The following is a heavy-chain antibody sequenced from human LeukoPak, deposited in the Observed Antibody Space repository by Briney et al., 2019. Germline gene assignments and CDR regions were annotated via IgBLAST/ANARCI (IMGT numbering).Heavy chain of an antibody. CDR1: GFPFSSYW. CDR3: ARLGPASSGWPESFDY. D-gene: IGHD6-19*01. CDR2: IKRDGSEK. V-gene: IGHV3-7*03. Sequence: GGSLRLSCAASGFPFSSYWMNWVRQAPGKGLEWVANIKRDGSEKYYVDSVKGRFTISRDNAKNSLDLQMNSLRVEDTAVYYCARLGPASSGWPESFDYWGQGTLVTVSS. J-gene: IGHJ4*02.